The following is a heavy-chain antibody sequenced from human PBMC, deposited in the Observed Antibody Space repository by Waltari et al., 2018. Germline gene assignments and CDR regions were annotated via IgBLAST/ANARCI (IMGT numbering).Heavy chain of an antibody. CDR3: ASSGYYYDFHDAFDI. J-gene: IGHJ3*02. CDR2: INPNSGGT. Sequence: QVQLVQSGAEVKKPGASVKVSCKASGYTFTGYYMHWVRQAPGQGLEWMGRINPNSGGTNYAQKFQGRVTMTRDTSISTAYMELSRLRSDDTAVYYCASSGYYYDFHDAFDIWGQGTMVTVSS. V-gene: IGHV1-2*06. D-gene: IGHD3-22*01. CDR1: GYTFTGYY.